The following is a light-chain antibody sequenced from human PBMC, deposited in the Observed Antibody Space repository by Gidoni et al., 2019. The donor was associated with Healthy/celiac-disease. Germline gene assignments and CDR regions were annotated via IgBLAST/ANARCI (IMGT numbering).Light chain of an antibody. CDR3: QQYGSSLLT. CDR1: QSVSSSY. V-gene: IGKV3-20*01. J-gene: IGKJ4*01. Sequence: EIVLTQSPGTLSLSPGERATLSCRASQSVSSSYLAWYQPKPGQAPRLLIYGASSRATDIPDRFSGSGSGTDFTLTISRLEPEDFAVYYCQQYGSSLLTFGGGTKVEIK. CDR2: GAS.